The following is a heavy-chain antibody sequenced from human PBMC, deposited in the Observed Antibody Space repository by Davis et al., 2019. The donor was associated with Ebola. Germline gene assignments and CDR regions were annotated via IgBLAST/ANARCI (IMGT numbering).Heavy chain of an antibody. CDR2: ISSSSSYI. CDR1: GFTFSSYS. J-gene: IGHJ6*04. V-gene: IGHV3-21*01. D-gene: IGHD3-16*01. Sequence: GESLKISCAASGFTFSSYSMNWVRQAPGKGLEWVSSISSSSSYIYYADSVKGRFTISRDNAKNSLYLQMNSLRAEDTAVYYCARAGDTGHYYYGMDVWGKGTTVTVSS. CDR3: ARAGDTGHYYYGMDV.